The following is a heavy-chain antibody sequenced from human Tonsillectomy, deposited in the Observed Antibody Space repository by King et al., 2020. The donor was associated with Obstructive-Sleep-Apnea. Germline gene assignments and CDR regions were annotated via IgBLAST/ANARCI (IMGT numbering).Heavy chain of an antibody. Sequence: EVQLVESGGGVIRPGGSLRLSCAASGFTFDDYGMSWVRQAPGKGLEWVSVINWNGANTGYADSVKGRFTISRDNARNSLYLQMNSLRAVDTALYYCARKARYSSAWYFDYWGRGILVTVSS. CDR3: ARKARYSSAWYFDY. CDR2: INWNGANT. V-gene: IGHV3-20*04. D-gene: IGHD6-19*01. J-gene: IGHJ4*02. CDR1: GFTFDDYG.